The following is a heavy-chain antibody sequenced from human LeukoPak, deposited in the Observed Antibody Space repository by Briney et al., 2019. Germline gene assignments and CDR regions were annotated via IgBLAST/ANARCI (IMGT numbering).Heavy chain of an antibody. V-gene: IGHV3-72*01. J-gene: IGHJ3*02. CDR1: GFTFSDHF. Sequence: PGRSLRLSCAASGFTFSDHFMDWVRQAPGKGLEWVGRSRNKARSYTIEYAASVKGRFTISRDDSKNSLYLQMNSLKTEDTAVYYCARSFGGLIFDAFDIWGQGTMVTVSS. CDR3: ARSFGGLIFDAFDI. CDR2: SRNKARSYTI. D-gene: IGHD3-16*02.